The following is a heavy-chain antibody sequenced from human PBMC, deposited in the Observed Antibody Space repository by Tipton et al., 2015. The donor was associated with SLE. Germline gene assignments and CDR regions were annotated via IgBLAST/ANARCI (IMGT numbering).Heavy chain of an antibody. V-gene: IGHV4-59*08. CDR3: ARQVGDY. CDR1: GGSISSHY. CDR2: IYYSGST. Sequence: TLSLTCTVSGGSISSHYWSWVRQPPGKGLEWIGYIYYSGSTNYNPSLKSRVTISVDTSKNQFSLKLSSVTAADTAVYYCARQVGDYWGQGTLVTVSS. D-gene: IGHD1-26*01. J-gene: IGHJ4*02.